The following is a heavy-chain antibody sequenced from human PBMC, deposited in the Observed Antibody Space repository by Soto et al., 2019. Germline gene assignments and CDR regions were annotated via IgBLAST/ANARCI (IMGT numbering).Heavy chain of an antibody. D-gene: IGHD1-26*01. CDR2: INSDGSRT. CDR3: AGAEVGATKEAFDI. V-gene: IGHV3-74*01. CDR1: GFTFSFYW. J-gene: IGHJ3*02. Sequence: GGSLRLSCAASGFTFSFYWVHWVRQAPGKGLVWVSHINSDGSRTNYADSVKGRFTISRDNAKSTVYLQMNSLRAEDTGFYYCAGAEVGATKEAFDIWGRGTMVTVSS.